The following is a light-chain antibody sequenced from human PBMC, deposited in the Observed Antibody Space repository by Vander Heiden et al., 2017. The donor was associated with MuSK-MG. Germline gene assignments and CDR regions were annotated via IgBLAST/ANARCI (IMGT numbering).Light chain of an antibody. CDR2: DAS. Sequence: DIQMTQSPSSLSASVGDRVTITCQASQDISNYLNWYQQKPGKAPKLLIYDASNLETGVPSRYSGSGSGTDFTFTISSLQPEDFATSYFQRDDNLPPTFGGGTKVEIK. CDR1: QDISNY. CDR3: QRDDNLPPT. J-gene: IGKJ4*01. V-gene: IGKV1-33*01.